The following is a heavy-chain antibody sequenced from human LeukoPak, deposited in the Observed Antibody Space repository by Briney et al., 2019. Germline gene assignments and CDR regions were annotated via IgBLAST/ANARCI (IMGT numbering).Heavy chain of an antibody. CDR1: GYTFTSYY. V-gene: IGHV1-46*01. CDR2: INPSGGST. CDR3: ARVYRRTRGYCSSTSCFTNWFDP. J-gene: IGHJ5*02. Sequence: ASVKVSCKASGYTFTSYYMHWVRQAPGQGLEWMGIINPSGGSTSYAQKFQGRVTMTRDTSISTAYMGLSRLRSDDTAVYYCARVYRRTRGYCSSTSCFTNWFDPWGPGTLVTVSS. D-gene: IGHD2-2*01.